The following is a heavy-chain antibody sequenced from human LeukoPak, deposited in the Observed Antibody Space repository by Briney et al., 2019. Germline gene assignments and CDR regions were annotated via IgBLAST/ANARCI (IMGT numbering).Heavy chain of an antibody. Sequence: GRSLRLSCAASGFTFSSYAMHWVRQAPGKGLEWVAVISYDGSNKYYADSVKGRFTVSRDNSKNTLYLQMNSRRAEDTAVYYWARGRATEIDYWGQGTLVTGSS. CDR1: GFTFSSYA. J-gene: IGHJ4*02. CDR3: ARGRATEIDY. CDR2: ISYDGSNK. V-gene: IGHV3-30*04.